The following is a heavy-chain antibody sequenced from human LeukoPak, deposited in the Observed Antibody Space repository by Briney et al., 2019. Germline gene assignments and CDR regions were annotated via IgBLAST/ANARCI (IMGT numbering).Heavy chain of an antibody. D-gene: IGHD3-22*01. Sequence: SETLSLTCTVSGGSISSYYWSWIRQPPGKGLEWIGYIYYSGSTNYNPSLKSRVTISVDTSKNQFPLKLSSVTAADTAVYYCARDGNYYDSSGYSPFDYWGQGTLVTVSS. V-gene: IGHV4-59*01. CDR2: IYYSGST. CDR3: ARDGNYYDSSGYSPFDY. CDR1: GGSISSYY. J-gene: IGHJ4*02.